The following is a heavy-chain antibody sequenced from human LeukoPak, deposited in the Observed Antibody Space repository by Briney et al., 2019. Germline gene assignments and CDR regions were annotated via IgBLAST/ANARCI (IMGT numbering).Heavy chain of an antibody. CDR3: ARDEDHYYGMDV. D-gene: IGHD2-15*01. J-gene: IGHJ6*02. CDR2: IYSGGST. CDR1: GFTVSSNY. Sequence: GGSLRLSCAASGFTVSSNYMSWVRQAPGKGLEWVSVIYSGGSTYYADSVKGRFTISRDNSKNTLYLQMNSLRAEDTAVYYCARDEDHYYGMDVWGQGTTVTVSS. V-gene: IGHV3-53*01.